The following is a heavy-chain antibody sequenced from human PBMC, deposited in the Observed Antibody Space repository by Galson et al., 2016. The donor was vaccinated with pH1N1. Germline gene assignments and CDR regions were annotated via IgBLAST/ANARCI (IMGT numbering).Heavy chain of an antibody. D-gene: IGHD5-18*01. CDR3: ARSSQRGYSYACDH. Sequence: SLRLSCAASGFTFSTFGMTWVRQAPGKGLEWVALISYDGSSKYYADSVKGRFTISRDNSRNTLSLQMNSLRGEDTAVYYCARSSQRGYSYACDHWGQGTLVTVSS. V-gene: IGHV3-30*03. J-gene: IGHJ5*02. CDR1: GFTFSTFG. CDR2: ISYDGSSK.